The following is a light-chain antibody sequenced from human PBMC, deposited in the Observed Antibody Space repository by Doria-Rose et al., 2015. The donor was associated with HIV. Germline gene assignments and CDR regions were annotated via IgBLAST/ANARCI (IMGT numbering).Light chain of an antibody. Sequence: DIQVTQSPESLGMSLGERATLNCKSNQSLLYTSKNYLAWYQQKPGQPPKLLIYWASTRQSGVPARFRGSGSGTDFTLTISSLEAEDVAVYDCQQYYDTPSFGPGTTVDIK. CDR1: QSLLYTSKNY. CDR2: WAS. J-gene: IGKJ3*01. V-gene: IGKV4-1*01. CDR3: QQYYDTPS.